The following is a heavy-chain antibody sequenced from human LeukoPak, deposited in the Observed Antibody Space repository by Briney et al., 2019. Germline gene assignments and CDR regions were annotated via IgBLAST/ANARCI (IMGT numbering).Heavy chain of an antibody. D-gene: IGHD3-22*01. J-gene: IGHJ5*02. V-gene: IGHV3-33*06. CDR1: GFTFSSYG. Sequence: GGSLRLSCAASGFTFSSYGMHWVRQAPGKGLEWVAVIWYDGSNKYYADSVKGRFTISRDNSKNTLYLQMNSLRAEETAVYYCAKAKRPYYYDSSGPPFPWGQGTLVTVSS. CDR3: AKAKRPYYYDSSGPPFP. CDR2: IWYDGSNK.